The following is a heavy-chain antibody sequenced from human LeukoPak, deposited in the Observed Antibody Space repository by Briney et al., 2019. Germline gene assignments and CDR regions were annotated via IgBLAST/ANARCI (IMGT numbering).Heavy chain of an antibody. CDR2: ISGYSVTT. Sequence: GGSLRLSCAASGFTFSNSAMSWVRQSPGKGLEWVSFISGYSVTTYYADSVQGRFTVSRDNSEKTLYLQMHNLRDEDTVIYYCAKHYGDYFLDFWGQGTLVTVSS. D-gene: IGHD4-17*01. CDR1: GFTFSNSA. J-gene: IGHJ4*02. CDR3: AKHYGDYFLDF. V-gene: IGHV3-23*01.